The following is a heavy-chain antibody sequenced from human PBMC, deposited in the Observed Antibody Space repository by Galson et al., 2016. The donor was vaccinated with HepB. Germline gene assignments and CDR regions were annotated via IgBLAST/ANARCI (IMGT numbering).Heavy chain of an antibody. CDR2: ISGSGGNT. D-gene: IGHD3-3*01. V-gene: IGHV3-23*01. Sequence: SLRLSCAASGFMFSSYAMARVRQAPGKGLEWVSTISGSGGNTFYPDSVKGRFTISRDNSLNTVSLRISSLRAEDTAVYCCARARGFYDAFNIWGPGTTVTVSS. J-gene: IGHJ3*02. CDR3: ARARGFYDAFNI. CDR1: GFMFSSYA.